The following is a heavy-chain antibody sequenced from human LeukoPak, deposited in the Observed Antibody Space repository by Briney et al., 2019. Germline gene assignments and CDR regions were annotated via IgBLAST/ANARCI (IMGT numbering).Heavy chain of an antibody. D-gene: IGHD2-2*01. CDR3: ARVRAGYCTSTSCYTGMDV. Sequence: GGSLRLSCAASGFTFSSYGMSWVRQAPGKGLEWVSYISSSSSTIHYTNSVKGRFTISRDNTKNSLFLQMNSLRDEDAAVYYCARVRAGYCTSTSCYTGMDVWGQGTTVTVSS. J-gene: IGHJ6*02. CDR2: ISSSSSTI. V-gene: IGHV3-48*02. CDR1: GFTFSSYG.